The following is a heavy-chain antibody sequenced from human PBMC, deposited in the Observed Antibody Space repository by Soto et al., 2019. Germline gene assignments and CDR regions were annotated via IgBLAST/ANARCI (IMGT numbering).Heavy chain of an antibody. CDR2: ISWNSGSI. CDR3: AKVTKTLGDYDYALDV. V-gene: IGHV3-9*01. CDR1: GFTFDDYA. J-gene: IGHJ6*02. Sequence: PGRSLRLSCAASGFTFDDYAMHWVRQAPGKGLEWVSGISWNSGSIGYADSVKGRFTISRDNAKKSLYLQMNSLRGEDTALYYCAKVTKTLGDYDYALDVWGQGTTVTVSS.